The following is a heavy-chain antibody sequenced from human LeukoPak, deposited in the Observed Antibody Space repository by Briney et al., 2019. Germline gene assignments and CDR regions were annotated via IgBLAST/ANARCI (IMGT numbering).Heavy chain of an antibody. CDR2: INWNNDGI. J-gene: IGHJ1*01. V-gene: IGHV3-9*01. CDR3: ARDDYNTLGYNFHH. CDR1: GFTFADHA. Sequence: GGSLRLSCVASGFTFADHAMHWVRRAPGQGLEWVTGINWNNDGIVYAASVKGRFTVSRDNAKNTLYLQMNGLRPEDTAFYYCARDDYNTLGYNFHHWGQGTLVTVSS. D-gene: IGHD1-1*01.